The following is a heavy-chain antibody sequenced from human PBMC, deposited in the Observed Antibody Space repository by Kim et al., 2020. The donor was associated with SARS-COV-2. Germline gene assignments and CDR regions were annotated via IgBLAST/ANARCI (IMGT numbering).Heavy chain of an antibody. CDR2: ISWNSGTI. Sequence: GGSLRLSCAVSGFTFSDHAMHCVRQVPGKGLEWVSGISWNSGTIGYADSVKGRFTISRDNAKNSLYLQMNSLRAEDTALYYCAKDPGGRYFDWRTWFDP. CDR3: AKDPGGRYFDWRTWFDP. V-gene: IGHV3-9*01. CDR1: GFTFSDHA. D-gene: IGHD3-9*01. J-gene: IGHJ5*02.